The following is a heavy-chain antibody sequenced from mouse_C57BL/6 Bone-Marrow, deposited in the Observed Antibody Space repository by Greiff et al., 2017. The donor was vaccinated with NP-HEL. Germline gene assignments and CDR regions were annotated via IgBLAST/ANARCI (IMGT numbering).Heavy chain of an antibody. CDR3: ARAYYGNYVGYAMDY. CDR1: GFTFSSYA. V-gene: IGHV5-4*03. CDR2: ISDGGSYT. D-gene: IGHD2-10*01. J-gene: IGHJ4*01. Sequence: EVMLVESGGGLVKPGGSLKLSCAASGFTFSSYAMSWVRQTPEKRLEWVATISDGGSYTYYPDNVKGRFPISRDNAKNNLYLQMSHLKSEDTAMYYCARAYYGNYVGYAMDYWGQGTSVTVSS.